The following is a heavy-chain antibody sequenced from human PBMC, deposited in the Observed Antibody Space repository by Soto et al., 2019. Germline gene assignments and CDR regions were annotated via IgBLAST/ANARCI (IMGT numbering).Heavy chain of an antibody. V-gene: IGHV3-30*18. D-gene: IGHD6-19*01. CDR1: GVTFSRYG. J-gene: IGHJ4*02. Sequence: QVQLVESGGGVVHPGRSLRLYCSASGVTFSRYGMHWVRQAPGKGLEWVAVISYDGSNKYYADSVKGRFTISRDNSKNTLYLQMNSLRAADPDVYYCAQDGSPWLPIDYSGQGNLVTVSS. CDR3: AQDGSPWLPIDY. CDR2: ISYDGSNK.